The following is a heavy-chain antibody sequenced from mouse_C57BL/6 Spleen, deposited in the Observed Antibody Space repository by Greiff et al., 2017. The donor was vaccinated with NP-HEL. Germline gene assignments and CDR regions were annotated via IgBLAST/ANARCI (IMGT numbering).Heavy chain of an antibody. CDR1: GYSITSGYD. Sequence: EVKVIESGPGMVKPSRSLSLTCTVTGYSITSGYDWHWIRHFPGNKLEWMGYISYSGSTNYNPSLKSRISITHDTSKNHFFLKLNSVTTEDTATYYCAREGYYGPWFAYWGQGTLVTVSA. V-gene: IGHV3-1*01. D-gene: IGHD1-1*01. J-gene: IGHJ3*01. CDR3: AREGYYGPWFAY. CDR2: ISYSGST.